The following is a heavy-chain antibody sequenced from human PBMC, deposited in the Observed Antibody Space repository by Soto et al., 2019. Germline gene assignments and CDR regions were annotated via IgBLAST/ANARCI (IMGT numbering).Heavy chain of an antibody. CDR2: SNPNSGGT. CDR3: AGGQSTFFGVVIRSPFDP. D-gene: IGHD3-3*01. J-gene: IGHJ5*02. Sequence: QVQLVQSGAEVKKPGASVKVSCKASGYTFTGYYMHWVRQAPGQGLERMGWSNPNSGGTNSTQKSHGCVTMTVETSISTAYMELSRLRSDDTAVQYCAGGQSTFFGVVIRSPFDPWGQGTLVTVSS. CDR1: GYTFTGYY. V-gene: IGHV1-2*04.